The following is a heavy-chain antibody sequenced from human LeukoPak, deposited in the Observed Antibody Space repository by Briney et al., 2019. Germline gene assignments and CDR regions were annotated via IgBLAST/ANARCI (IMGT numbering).Heavy chain of an antibody. Sequence: PGGSLRLSCADSGFTFSSYEMTWVRQAPGKGLEWVSHISGSGGTIYYADSVKGRFTISRDNAKNSLYLQMNSLRAEDTAVYYCARVNNRGYYYGMDVWGQGATVTVSS. CDR1: GFTFSSYE. V-gene: IGHV3-48*03. D-gene: IGHD3-10*01. CDR2: ISGSGGTI. CDR3: ARVNNRGYYYGMDV. J-gene: IGHJ6*02.